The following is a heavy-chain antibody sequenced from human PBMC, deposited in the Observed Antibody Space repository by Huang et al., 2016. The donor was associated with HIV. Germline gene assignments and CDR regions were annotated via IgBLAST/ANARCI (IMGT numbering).Heavy chain of an antibody. CDR2: ILYDGSNK. CDR1: GFTFSSFA. D-gene: IGHD5-12*01. V-gene: IGHV3-30-3*01. Sequence: QVQLVESGGGVVQPGRSLRLSCAASGFTFSSFAMHWVRQAPGKGLEWGAVILYDGSNKYYADSVKGRFTISRDNSKNTLYLQMNSLRAEDTAVYYWARDWGWLRLDLTFDYWGQGALVTVSS. CDR3: ARDWGWLRLDLTFDY. J-gene: IGHJ4*02.